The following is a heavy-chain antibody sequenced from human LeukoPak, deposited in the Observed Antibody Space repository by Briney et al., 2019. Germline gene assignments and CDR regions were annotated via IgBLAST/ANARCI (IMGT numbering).Heavy chain of an antibody. CDR1: GFTFSTYW. CDR3: ARDSFETDIDY. CDR2: IKEDGSKK. J-gene: IGHJ4*02. Sequence: GGSLRLSCAVSGFTFSTYWMSWVRQAPGKGLEWVGNIKEDGSKKYYVDSMKGRFTISRDNAKNSLYLQMNSLRVEDTAVYYCARDSFETDIDYWGQGTLVTVSS. D-gene: IGHD1-14*01. V-gene: IGHV3-7*01.